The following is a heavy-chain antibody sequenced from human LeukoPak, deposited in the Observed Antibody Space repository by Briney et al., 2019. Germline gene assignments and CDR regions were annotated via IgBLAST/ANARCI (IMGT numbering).Heavy chain of an antibody. CDR2: ISSGNTYI. V-gene: IGHV3-21*01. CDR3: ARDYYMDV. CDR1: GFTVSSNY. Sequence: GGSLRLSCAASGFTVSSNYMNWIRQAPGKGLEWVSSISSGNTYIYYADSPKGRFTISRDNAKNSLYLQMNSLRAEDTAVYYCARDYYMDVWGKGATVTVSS. J-gene: IGHJ6*03.